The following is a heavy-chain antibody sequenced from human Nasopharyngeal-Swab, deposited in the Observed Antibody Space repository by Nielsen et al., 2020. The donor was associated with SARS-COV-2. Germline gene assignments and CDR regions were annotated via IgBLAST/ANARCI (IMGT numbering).Heavy chain of an antibody. Sequence: ASVKVSCQASGYTFTSYYLHWVRQAPGQGLDWMGIINPTDGSTSYAQKFEGRVTMTRVTSTSTVYMELNSLRSEDTAVYYCARVLPFRITGTSGMDVWGQGTTVTVSS. CDR3: ARVLPFRITGTSGMDV. V-gene: IGHV1-46*01. D-gene: IGHD1-7*01. J-gene: IGHJ6*02. CDR2: INPTDGST. CDR1: GYTFTSYY.